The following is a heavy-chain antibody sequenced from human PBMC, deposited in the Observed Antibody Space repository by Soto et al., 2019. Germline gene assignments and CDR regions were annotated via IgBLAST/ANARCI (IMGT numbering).Heavy chain of an antibody. CDR2: INPNSGGT. D-gene: IGHD1-26*01. CDR3: ARAYVGGQKGNYGMDV. Sequence: QVQLVQSGAEVKKPGASVKVSCKASGYTFTGYYMHWVRQAPGQGLEWMGWINPNSGGTNYAQKFQGWVTMTRDTSISTAYMELSRLRSDDTAVYYCARAYVGGQKGNYGMDVWGQGTTVTVSS. J-gene: IGHJ6*02. CDR1: GYTFTGYY. V-gene: IGHV1-2*04.